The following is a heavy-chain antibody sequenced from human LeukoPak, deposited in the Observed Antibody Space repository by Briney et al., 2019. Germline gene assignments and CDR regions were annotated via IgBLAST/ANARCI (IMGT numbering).Heavy chain of an antibody. CDR2: ISGSGGST. Sequence: GGSLRLSCAASGFTFSNYAMSWVRQAPGKGLEWVSAISGSGGSTYYADSVKGRFTISRDNSKNTLYLQMNRLRAEDTAVYYCAKAELYGSGSYYSYYFDYWGQGTLVTVSS. CDR1: GFTFSNYA. J-gene: IGHJ4*02. D-gene: IGHD3-10*01. CDR3: AKAELYGSGSYYSYYFDY. V-gene: IGHV3-23*01.